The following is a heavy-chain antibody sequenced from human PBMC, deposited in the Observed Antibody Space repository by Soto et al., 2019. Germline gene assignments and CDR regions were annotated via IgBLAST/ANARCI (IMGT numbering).Heavy chain of an antibody. J-gene: IGHJ5*02. D-gene: IGHD5-18*01. Sequence: NPSETLSLTCAVSGGSISSGGYSWSWIRQPPGKGLEWIGYIYHSGSTYYNPSLKSRVTISVDRSKNQFSLKLSSVTAADTAVYYCARGKGYSRDRNWFDPWGQGTLVTVSS. CDR2: IYHSGST. CDR1: GGSISSGGYS. V-gene: IGHV4-30-2*01. CDR3: ARGKGYSRDRNWFDP.